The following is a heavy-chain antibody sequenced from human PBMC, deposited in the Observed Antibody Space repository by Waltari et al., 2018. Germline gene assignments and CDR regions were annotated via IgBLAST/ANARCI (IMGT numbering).Heavy chain of an antibody. D-gene: IGHD5-12*01. CDR3: AREKIVATRGDYYYYGMDV. J-gene: IGHJ6*02. V-gene: IGHV3-53*01. CDR2: IYSGGST. Sequence: EVQLVESGGGLIQPGGSLRLSCAASGFTASSNYMSWVRQAPGKGLEWVSVIYSGGSTYYADSVKGRFTISRDNSKNTLYLQMNSLRAEDTAVYYCAREKIVATRGDYYYYGMDVWGQGTTVTVSS. CDR1: GFTASSNY.